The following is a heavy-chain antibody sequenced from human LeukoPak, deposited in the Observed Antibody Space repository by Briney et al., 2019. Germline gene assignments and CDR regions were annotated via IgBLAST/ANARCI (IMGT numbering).Heavy chain of an antibody. CDR2: ISSSGSTI. J-gene: IGHJ6*03. D-gene: IGHD2-2*02. CDR3: AKDGGYCSSTSCYMYYMDV. CDR1: GFTFSDYY. V-gene: IGHV3-11*04. Sequence: GGSLRLSCAASGFTFSDYYMSWIRQAPGKGLEWVSYISSSGSTIYYADSVKGRFTISRDNAKNSLYLQMNSLRAEDTAVYYCAKDGGYCSSTSCYMYYMDVWGKGTTVTVSS.